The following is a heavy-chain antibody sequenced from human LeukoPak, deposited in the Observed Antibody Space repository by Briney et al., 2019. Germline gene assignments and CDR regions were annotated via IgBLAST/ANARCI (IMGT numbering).Heavy chain of an antibody. CDR2: IYYSGST. CDR1: GGSISSYY. CDR3: TRGAGWLIDY. V-gene: IGHV4-59*01. J-gene: IGHJ4*02. D-gene: IGHD3-16*01. Sequence: SETLSLTCTVSGGSISSYYWSWIRQPPGKGLEWIGYIYYSGSTNYNPSLKSRVTISADTSKNQFSFKLNSLTTADTAVYYCTRGAGWLIDYWGQGILVTVSS.